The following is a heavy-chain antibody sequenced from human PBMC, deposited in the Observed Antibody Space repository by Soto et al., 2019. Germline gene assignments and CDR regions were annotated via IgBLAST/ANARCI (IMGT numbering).Heavy chain of an antibody. CDR2: IYYSGST. CDR3: ASHTGYSSSWHSHFDP. Sequence: SETLSLTCTVSGGSISSSNYYWGWIRQPPGKGLEWIGIIYYSGSTYYNPSLKSRVTISVDTSKNQFSLKLSSVTAADTAVYYCASHTGYSSSWHSHFDPWGQGTLVTVSS. V-gene: IGHV4-39*01. CDR1: GGSISSSNYY. D-gene: IGHD6-13*01. J-gene: IGHJ5*02.